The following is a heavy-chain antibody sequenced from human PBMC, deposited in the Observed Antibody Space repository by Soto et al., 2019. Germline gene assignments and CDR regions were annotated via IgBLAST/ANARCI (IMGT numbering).Heavy chain of an antibody. V-gene: IGHV3-7*01. CDR1: GFAFEKYW. D-gene: IGHD1-26*01. Sequence: EVQLMESGGGMVQPGGSLRLSCITSGFAFEKYWMTWVRQAPGKGLEWVANIDQDGTVKHYVDSVGGRFTVSRDKARNSLYLEMSSLRVEDTALYYCARNRSPDTSTNYYDALDVWGQATVVTVSS. CDR2: IDQDGTVK. CDR3: ARNRSPDTSTNYYDALDV. J-gene: IGHJ3*01.